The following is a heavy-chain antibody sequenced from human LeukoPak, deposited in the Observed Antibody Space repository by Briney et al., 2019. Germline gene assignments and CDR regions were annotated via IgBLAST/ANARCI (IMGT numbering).Heavy chain of an antibody. V-gene: IGHV3-74*01. CDR3: ARGGVNPVDH. D-gene: IGHD1-14*01. J-gene: IGHJ4*02. CDR1: GFPFNSFW. CDR2: MNEYSTTI. Sequence: GGSLRLSCAASGFPFNSFWMHWVRQAPGKGLVWVSDMNEYSTTIRYADSVRGRFTISRDNAKSILYLQMNNLRAEDTAMYFCARGGVNPVDHWGQGTLVTVSS.